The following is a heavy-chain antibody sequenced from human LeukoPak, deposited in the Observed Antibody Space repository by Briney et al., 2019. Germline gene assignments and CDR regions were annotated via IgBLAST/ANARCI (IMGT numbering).Heavy chain of an antibody. D-gene: IGHD1-14*01. Sequence: ASVKVSCKASGYTFTGYYMHWVRQAPGQGLEWMGWINPNSGGTNYAQKFQGRVTTTRDTSISTAYMELSRLRSDDTAVYYCARDEPGALSFDYWGQGTLVTVSS. CDR3: ARDEPGALSFDY. CDR2: INPNSGGT. V-gene: IGHV1-2*02. J-gene: IGHJ4*02. CDR1: GYTFTGYY.